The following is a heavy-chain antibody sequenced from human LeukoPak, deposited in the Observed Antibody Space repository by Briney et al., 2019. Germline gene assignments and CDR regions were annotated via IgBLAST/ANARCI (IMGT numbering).Heavy chain of an antibody. Sequence: SETLSLTCTVSGASTNRRASANSYYWSWIRQVPGKGLEWIGNIYNIGSTTYKPSLRSRVTMSIGMSKKQLSLRLTSVTAADTAVYFCATNSSGSALDYWGQGILVTVSS. J-gene: IGHJ4*02. V-gene: IGHV4-61*05. CDR2: IYNIGST. CDR3: ATNSSGSALDY. D-gene: IGHD3-22*01. CDR1: GASTNRRASANSYY.